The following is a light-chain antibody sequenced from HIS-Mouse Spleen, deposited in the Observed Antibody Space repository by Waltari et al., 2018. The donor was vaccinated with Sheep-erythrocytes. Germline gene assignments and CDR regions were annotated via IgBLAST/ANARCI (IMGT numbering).Light chain of an antibody. CDR2: GNN. Sequence: QSVLTQPPSVSGAPGQRFTTSCTGSSSNIGAGYAVHLYQQLPGTAPKLLIYGNNNRPSGVPDRFSGSKSGTSASLAITGLQAEDEADYYCQSYDSSLSGWVFGGGTKLTVL. V-gene: IGLV1-40*01. J-gene: IGLJ3*02. CDR3: QSYDSSLSGWV. CDR1: SSNIGAGYA.